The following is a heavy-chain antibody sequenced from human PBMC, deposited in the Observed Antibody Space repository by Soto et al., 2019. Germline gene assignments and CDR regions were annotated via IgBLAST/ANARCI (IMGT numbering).Heavy chain of an antibody. J-gene: IGHJ6*02. V-gene: IGHV1-69*13. Sequence: ASVKVSCKASGGTFSSYAISWVRQAPGRGLEWMGGIIPIFGTANYAQKFQGRVTITADESTSTAYMELSSLRSEDTAVYYCARAGYCSRTSCPPVEDVDYYGMDVWAQGTTVTVSS. CDR1: GGTFSSYA. D-gene: IGHD2-2*01. CDR3: ARAGYCSRTSCPPVEDVDYYGMDV. CDR2: IIPIFGTA.